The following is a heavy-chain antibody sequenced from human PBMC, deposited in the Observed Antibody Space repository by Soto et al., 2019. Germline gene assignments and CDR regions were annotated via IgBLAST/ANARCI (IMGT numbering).Heavy chain of an antibody. CDR2: MNPNSGNT. D-gene: IGHD3-16*01. J-gene: IGHJ4*02. CDR1: GYTFTSYD. CDR3: ATSPARSEVRPLGY. V-gene: IGHV1-8*01. Sequence: QVELVQSGAEVKKPGASVKVSCKASGYTFTSYDINWVRQATGQGLEWMGWMNPNSGNTGYAQKFQGRVTMTRNTSISTAYMELSSLSSEDTAVYYCATSPARSEVRPLGYWGQGTLVTVSS.